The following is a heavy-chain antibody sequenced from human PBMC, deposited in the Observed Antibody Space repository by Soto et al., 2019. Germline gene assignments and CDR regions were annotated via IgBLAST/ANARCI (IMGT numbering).Heavy chain of an antibody. CDR1: GFTFSSYA. Sequence: GGSLRLSCAASGFTFSSYAMTWVRQAPGKGLEWVSGITGSGGSTYYADSVKGRFTISRDNSKNTLSLQMNSLRAEDTTVYHCAKVKTTLPDYFDYWGQGTLVTVSS. J-gene: IGHJ4*02. D-gene: IGHD1-7*01. CDR3: AKVKTTLPDYFDY. V-gene: IGHV3-23*01. CDR2: ITGSGGST.